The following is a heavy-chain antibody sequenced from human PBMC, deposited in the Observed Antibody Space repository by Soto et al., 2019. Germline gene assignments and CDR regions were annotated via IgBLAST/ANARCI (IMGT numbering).Heavy chain of an antibody. D-gene: IGHD2-2*01. V-gene: IGHV3-33*01. CDR1: GFTFSSYG. Sequence: GGSLRLSCAASGFTFSSYGMHWVRQAPGKGLEWVAVIWYDGSNKYYADSVKGRFTISRDNSKNTLYLQMNSLRAEDTAVYYCARDPLTEDIVVVMPQWRNYYYGMDVWGQGTTVTVSS. J-gene: IGHJ6*02. CDR2: IWYDGSNK. CDR3: ARDPLTEDIVVVMPQWRNYYYGMDV.